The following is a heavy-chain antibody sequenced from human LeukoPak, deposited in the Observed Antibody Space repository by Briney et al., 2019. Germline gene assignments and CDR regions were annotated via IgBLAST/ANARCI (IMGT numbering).Heavy chain of an antibody. CDR1: GGSIINSNW. D-gene: IGHD4-17*01. Sequence: PSGTLSLTCAVSGGSIINSNWWSWVRQPPGKGLEWIGEIDHSGSTSYNPSLKSRVTMSVDRSQNQFSLRLSTVTAADTAVYYCARARIYGDYYFDYWGQGTLVTVSS. J-gene: IGHJ4*02. CDR2: IDHSGST. V-gene: IGHV4-4*02. CDR3: ARARIYGDYYFDY.